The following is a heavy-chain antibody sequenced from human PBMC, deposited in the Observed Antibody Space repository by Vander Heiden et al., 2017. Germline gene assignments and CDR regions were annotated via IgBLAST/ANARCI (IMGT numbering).Heavy chain of an antibody. J-gene: IGHJ4*02. Sequence: EVQLVESGGGLVKPGGSLRPSCAASGFTFSRCNMHWVRQAPGKGLEWVSSISSSNSYIYYADLVKGRFTISRDNAKNSLYLQMNSLRAEDTAVYYCARVARMVQLWYSDFDYWGQGTLVTVSS. CDR2: ISSSNSYI. CDR3: ARVARMVQLWYSDFDY. CDR1: GFTFSRCN. D-gene: IGHD2-8*01. V-gene: IGHV3-21*06.